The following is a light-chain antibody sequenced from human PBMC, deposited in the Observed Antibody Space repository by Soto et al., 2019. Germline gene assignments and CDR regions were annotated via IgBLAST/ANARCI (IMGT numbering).Light chain of an antibody. J-gene: IGLJ1*01. Sequence: QSALTQPPSASGSLGQSVTISCTGTSSDVGGYNCVSWYQQHPGKAPKFMIYEVSKRPSGVPDRFSGSKSGNTASLTVSGLQADDEADYYCSSCAGAHKFVFGTGTKVTVL. CDR3: SSCAGAHKFV. CDR1: SSDVGGYNC. CDR2: EVS. V-gene: IGLV2-8*01.